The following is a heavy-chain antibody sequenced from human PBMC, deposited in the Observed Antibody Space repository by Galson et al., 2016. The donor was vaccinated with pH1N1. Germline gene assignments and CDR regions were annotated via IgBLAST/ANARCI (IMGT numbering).Heavy chain of an antibody. V-gene: IGHV2-5*02. CDR3: AHSDSYYGLDV. Sequence: PALVKPTQTLTLACTFSGFSLRTTGVGVGWIRQPPGKALEWLALIYWDDDRRFSPSLKSRLTITKDPSKKQVVLGMTNMDPVDTATYHCAHSDSYYGLDVWGQGTTVTVSS. CDR1: GFSLRTTGVG. D-gene: IGHD2-21*01. CDR2: IYWDDDR. J-gene: IGHJ6*02.